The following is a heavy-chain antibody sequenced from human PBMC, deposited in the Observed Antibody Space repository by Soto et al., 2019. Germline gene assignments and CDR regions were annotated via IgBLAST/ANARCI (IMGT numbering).Heavy chain of an antibody. CDR1: GFTFGDYA. Sequence: GGSLRLSCTASGFTFGDYAMSWFRQAPGKGLEWVGFIRSKAYGGTTEYAASVKGRFTISRDDSKSIAYLQMNSLKTEDTAVYYCTRHYDILTGYQGTSSLWGQGTMVTVSS. J-gene: IGHJ3*01. CDR3: TRHYDILTGYQGTSSL. D-gene: IGHD3-9*01. CDR2: IRSKAYGGTT. V-gene: IGHV3-49*03.